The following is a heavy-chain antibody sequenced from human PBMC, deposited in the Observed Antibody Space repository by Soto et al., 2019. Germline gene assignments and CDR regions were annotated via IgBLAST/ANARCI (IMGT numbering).Heavy chain of an antibody. Sequence: PSETLSLTCTFSVVSISSGGYYWSWIRQHPWKGLEWIGYIYYSGSTYYNPSLKSRVTISVDTSKNQFSLKLSSVTAADTAVYYCARAGYYDSSGYYPFDYWGEGTLVTVSS. CDR2: IYYSGST. CDR3: ARAGYYDSSGYYPFDY. V-gene: IGHV4-31*03. J-gene: IGHJ4*02. D-gene: IGHD3-22*01. CDR1: VVSISSGGYY.